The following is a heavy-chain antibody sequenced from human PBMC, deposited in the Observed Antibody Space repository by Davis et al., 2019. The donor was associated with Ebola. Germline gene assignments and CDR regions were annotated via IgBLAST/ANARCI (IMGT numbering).Heavy chain of an antibody. J-gene: IGHJ2*01. V-gene: IGHV3-11*06. CDR1: GFTFSDYY. D-gene: IGHD5-24*01. CDR2: ISTSSSHT. Sequence: PGGSLRLSCAASGFTFSDYYMSWIRQAPGKGLEWVSHISTSSSHTNYVDSVKGRFTISRDNAKNSLYLQMNSLRADDTAVYYCARDVEMATRGTYCYFDLWGRGTLVTVSS. CDR3: ARDVEMATRGTYCYFDL.